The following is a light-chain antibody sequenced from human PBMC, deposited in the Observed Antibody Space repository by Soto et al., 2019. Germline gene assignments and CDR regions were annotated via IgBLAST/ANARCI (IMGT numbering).Light chain of an antibody. CDR3: QQYNSYSPT. CDR2: DAS. Sequence: DIQVTQAPSTLAASVGDRVTITCRASQSISSWLAWYQQKPGKAPKLLIYDASSLESGVPSRFSGSGSGTEFTLTISSLQPDDFATYYCQQYNSYSPTFGQGTTV. J-gene: IGKJ1*01. CDR1: QSISSW. V-gene: IGKV1-5*01.